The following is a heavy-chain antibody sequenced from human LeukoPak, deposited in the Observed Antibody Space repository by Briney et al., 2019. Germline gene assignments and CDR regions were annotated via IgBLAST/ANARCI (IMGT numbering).Heavy chain of an antibody. V-gene: IGHV1-69*04. D-gene: IGHD3-22*01. J-gene: IGHJ4*02. Sequence: GSSVKVSCKASGGTFSSYAISWVRQAPGQGLEWMGRIIPILGIANYAQKFQGRVTITADKSTSTAYMELSSLRSEDTAVYYCATPSGDGGYYCHYFDYWGQGTLVTVSS. CDR3: ATPSGDGGYYCHYFDY. CDR1: GGTFSSYA. CDR2: IIPILGIA.